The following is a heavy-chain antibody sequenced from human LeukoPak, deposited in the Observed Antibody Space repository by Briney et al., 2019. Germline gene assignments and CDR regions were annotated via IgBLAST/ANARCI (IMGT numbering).Heavy chain of an antibody. CDR3: AKDGARDGYNYPDS. D-gene: IGHD5-24*01. V-gene: IGHV3-48*01. J-gene: IGHJ4*02. Sequence: PGGSLRLSCAASGFTFSSYSMNWVRQAPGKGLEWVSYISSSSSTIYYADSVKGRFTISRDKSKNTLYLQMNSLRAEDTAVYYCAKDGARDGYNYPDSWGQGTLVTVSS. CDR1: GFTFSSYS. CDR2: ISSSSSTI.